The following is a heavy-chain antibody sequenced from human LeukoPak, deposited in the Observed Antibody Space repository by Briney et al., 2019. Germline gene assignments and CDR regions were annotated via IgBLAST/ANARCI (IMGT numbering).Heavy chain of an antibody. V-gene: IGHV4-59*01. CDR1: GGSISPYY. D-gene: IGHD1/OR15-1a*01. CDR3: VRDRHWTNDWVFDY. J-gene: IGHJ4*02. Sequence: SDTLSLTCTVSGGSISPYYWSWIRQPPGKGLEWIGYVYYTGSTDYNPSLKSRVTISVDTSKNQFSLKLSSVAAADTAVYYCVRDRHWTNDWVFDYWGQGTLVTVSS. CDR2: VYYTGST.